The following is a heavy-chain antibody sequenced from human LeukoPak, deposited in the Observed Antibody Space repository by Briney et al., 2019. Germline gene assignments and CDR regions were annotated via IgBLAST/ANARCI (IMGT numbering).Heavy chain of an antibody. CDR2: IYTSGST. D-gene: IGHD3-3*02. V-gene: IGHV4-61*02. Sequence: PSETLSLTCTVSGGSISSGSYYWSWIRQPAGKGLEWIGRIYTSGSTNYNPSLKSRVTISVDTSKNQFSLKLSSVTAADTAVYYCARGLHFWSGYYGYYFDYWGQGTLVTVSS. CDR1: GGSISSGSYY. J-gene: IGHJ4*02. CDR3: ARGLHFWSGYYGYYFDY.